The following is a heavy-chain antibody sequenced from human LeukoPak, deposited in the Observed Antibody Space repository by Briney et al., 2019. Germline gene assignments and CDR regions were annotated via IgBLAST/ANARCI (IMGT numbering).Heavy chain of an antibody. J-gene: IGHJ4*02. CDR1: GGSIGTNY. CDR3: PRVGTYGSGSYLSLLDY. V-gene: IGHV4-59*13. CDR2: SSYSGSS. Sequence: SETLSLTCSVSGGSIGTNYWSWIRKVPGKGLEWIGYSSYSGSSNYNPSLKSRVTISVDTSKKQFSLKLSSVTAAGTAAYYFPRVGTYGSGSYLSLLDYWGEGTLVTVSS. D-gene: IGHD3-10*01.